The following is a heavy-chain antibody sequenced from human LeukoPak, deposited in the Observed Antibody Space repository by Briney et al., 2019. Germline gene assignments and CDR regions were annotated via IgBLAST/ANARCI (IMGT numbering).Heavy chain of an antibody. V-gene: IGHV3-30*18. J-gene: IGHJ4*02. D-gene: IGHD5-18*01. CDR2: ISYDGSNK. CDR3: AKVPGYSYGNLDY. Sequence: RSGGSLRLSCAASGFTFSSYGMHWVRQAPGEGLEWVAVISYDGSNKYYADSVKGRFTISRDNSKNTLYLQMNSLRAEDTAVYYCAKVPGYSYGNLDYWGQGTLVTVSS. CDR1: GFTFSSYG.